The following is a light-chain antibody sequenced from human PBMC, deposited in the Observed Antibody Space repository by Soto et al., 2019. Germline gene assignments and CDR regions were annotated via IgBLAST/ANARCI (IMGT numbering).Light chain of an antibody. CDR2: RAS. Sequence: DIQITQSPSTLAAFLGDRVTITCRANQSITDSMAWYQQRPGKAPKLLIYRASSLESGVPSRFSGSGSGTEFILTISSLQPDDFATYYCQQYHSWTFGQGTKVE. J-gene: IGKJ1*01. CDR1: QSITDS. V-gene: IGKV1-5*03. CDR3: QQYHSWT.